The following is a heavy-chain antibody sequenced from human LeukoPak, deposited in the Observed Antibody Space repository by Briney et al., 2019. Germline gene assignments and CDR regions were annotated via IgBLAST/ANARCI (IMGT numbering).Heavy chain of an antibody. CDR3: ARKYYDYVWGSYPNHNWFDP. V-gene: IGHV1-18*01. D-gene: IGHD3-16*01. J-gene: IGHJ5*02. CDR1: GYTFTSYG. Sequence: ASVKVSCKASGYTFTSYGISWVRQAPGQGLEWMGWFSAYNGNTNYAQKLQGRVTMPTDTSTSTAYMELRSLRSDDTAVYYCARKYYDYVWGSYPNHNWFDPWGQGTLVTVSS. CDR2: FSAYNGNT.